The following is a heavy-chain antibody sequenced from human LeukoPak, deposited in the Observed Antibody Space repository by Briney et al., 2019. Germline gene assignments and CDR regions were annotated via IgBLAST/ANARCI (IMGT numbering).Heavy chain of an antibody. CDR1: GFTFSSYA. D-gene: IGHD2-21*02. Sequence: GGSLRLSCAASGFTFSSYAMHWVRQAPGKGLEWVAVISYDGSNKYYADSVKGRFTISRYNSKNTLYLQMNSLRAEDTAVYYCARGLAYCGGDCYLDAFDIWGQGTMVTVSS. J-gene: IGHJ3*02. V-gene: IGHV3-30-3*01. CDR3: ARGLAYCGGDCYLDAFDI. CDR2: ISYDGSNK.